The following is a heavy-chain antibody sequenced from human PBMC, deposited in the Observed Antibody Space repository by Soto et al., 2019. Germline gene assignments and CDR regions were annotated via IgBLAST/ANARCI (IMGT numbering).Heavy chain of an antibody. V-gene: IGHV3-23*01. Sequence: GGSLRLSCAASGFTFSSYAMNWVRQAPGKGLEWVSTISGSGENTYYADSVKGRFTISRDNSKNTLYLQMNSLRAEDTALYYCTKVGGTSLPPIPVDYWGQGTQVTVSS. CDR1: GFTFSSYA. CDR3: TKVGGTSLPPIPVDY. D-gene: IGHD2-2*02. CDR2: ISGSGENT. J-gene: IGHJ4*02.